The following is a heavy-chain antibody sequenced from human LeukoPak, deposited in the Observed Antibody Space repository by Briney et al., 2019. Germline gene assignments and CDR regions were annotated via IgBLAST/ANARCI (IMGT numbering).Heavy chain of an antibody. V-gene: IGHV3-21*01. CDR3: ARDGITMVRGVTAFDI. J-gene: IGHJ3*02. Sequence: GGSLRLSCAASGFTFSSYSMNWVRQAPGKGLEWLSSISTSSIYIYWADSVKGRFTISRDNAKNSLYVQLNSLRVEGTAVYYCARDGITMVRGVTAFDIWGQGTMVTVSS. CDR2: ISTSSIYI. CDR1: GFTFSSYS. D-gene: IGHD3-10*01.